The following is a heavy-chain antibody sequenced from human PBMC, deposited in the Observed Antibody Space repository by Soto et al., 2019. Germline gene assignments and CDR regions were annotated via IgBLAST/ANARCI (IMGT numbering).Heavy chain of an antibody. V-gene: IGHV3-23*01. Sequence: EVQVLESGGGLVQPGGSLRLSCVGSGFIFSNYATAWVRQAPGKGLEWVSGFGGSGGTYYADSVKGRYTISRDNSKNTLYLQMNSLRVEDTAVYYCAKSQSSLYYMDVWGKGTAVTVSS. CDR1: GFIFSNYA. J-gene: IGHJ6*03. CDR3: AKSQSSLYYMDV. CDR2: FGGSGGT.